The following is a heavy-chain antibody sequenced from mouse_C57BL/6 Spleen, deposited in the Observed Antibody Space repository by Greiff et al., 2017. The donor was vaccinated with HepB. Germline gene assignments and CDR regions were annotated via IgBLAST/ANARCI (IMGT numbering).Heavy chain of an antibody. CDR1: GFTFSSYG. V-gene: IGHV5-6*01. J-gene: IGHJ4*01. CDR2: ISSGGSYT. CDR3: ARHGLLRVKGDAMDY. D-gene: IGHD3-1*01. Sequence: EVKLVESGGDLVKPGGSLKLSCAASGFTFSSYGMSWVRQTPDKRLEWVATISSGGSYTYYPDSVKGRFTISRDNAKNTLYLQMSSLKSEDTAMYFFARHGLLRVKGDAMDYWGQGTSVTVSS.